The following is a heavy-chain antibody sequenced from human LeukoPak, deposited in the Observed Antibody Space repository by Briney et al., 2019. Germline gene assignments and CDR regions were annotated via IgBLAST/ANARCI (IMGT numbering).Heavy chain of an antibody. Sequence: PGGSLRLSCAASGFTFSSQSMSWVRQAPGKGLEWVSHISSSSSTIYYADSVKGRFTISRDNAKNSLYLQMDSLRDEDTAMYYCARRHSSTWTFDYWGQGTLVTVSS. V-gene: IGHV3-48*02. CDR1: GFTFSSQS. CDR2: ISSSSSTI. J-gene: IGHJ4*02. D-gene: IGHD6-13*01. CDR3: ARRHSSTWTFDY.